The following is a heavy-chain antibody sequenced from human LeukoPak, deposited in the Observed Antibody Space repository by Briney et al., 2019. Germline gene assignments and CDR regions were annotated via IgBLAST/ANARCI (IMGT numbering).Heavy chain of an antibody. V-gene: IGHV4-39*07. CDR3: AREYSSGWYTNDY. Sequence: SGTLSLTCTVSGGSISSRNFYWGWIRQPPGKGLEWIGNIYYSGSTYYNPSLKSRVTISVDTSKNQFSLKLSSVTAADTAVYYCAREYSSGWYTNDYWGQGTLVTVSS. CDR2: IYYSGST. CDR1: GGSISSRNFY. J-gene: IGHJ4*02. D-gene: IGHD6-19*01.